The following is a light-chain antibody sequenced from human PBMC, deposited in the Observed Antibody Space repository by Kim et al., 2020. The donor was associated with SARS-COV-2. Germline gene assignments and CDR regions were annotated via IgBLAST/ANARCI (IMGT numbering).Light chain of an antibody. J-gene: IGLJ3*02. CDR1: SSDIGGYNY. V-gene: IGLV2-11*01. CDR2: DVT. CDR3: CSYAGRYTWV. Sequence: QSALTQPRSVSGSPGQSVTISCTGTSSDIGGYNYVSWCQQHPGKAPKLMIYDVTEQPSGVPDRFSGSKSGNTASLTISGLQAEDEADYYCCSYAGRYTWVFGGGTQLTVL.